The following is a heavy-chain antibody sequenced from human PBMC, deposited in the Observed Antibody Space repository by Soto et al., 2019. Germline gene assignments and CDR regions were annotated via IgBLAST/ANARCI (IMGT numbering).Heavy chain of an antibody. CDR3: TKKVGVSGNKTWFDP. Sequence: GGSLRLSCAASGFAFSSYAMNWVRQSPGQGLEWVSTIKGNGIGTFYADSVKGRFTISRDNSRNTVYLQMTRLRAEDAAIYYCTKKVGVSGNKTWFDPWGQGTLITVSS. J-gene: IGHJ5*02. D-gene: IGHD6-19*01. V-gene: IGHV3-23*01. CDR2: IKGNGIGT. CDR1: GFAFSSYA.